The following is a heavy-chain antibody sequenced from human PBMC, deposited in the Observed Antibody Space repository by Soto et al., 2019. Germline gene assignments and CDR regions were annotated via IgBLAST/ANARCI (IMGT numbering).Heavy chain of an antibody. V-gene: IGHV3-48*02. CDR2: ISSSGTTV. D-gene: IGHD3-3*01. Sequence: EVQLVESGGGLVQPGGSLRLSCAASGFAFGSYSMNRVRQAPGKGLEWVSYISSSGTTVYYADSVKGRFTISRDNAKNSLYLQMNSLRDEDTAVYYCARDITMNNWFDPWGQGTLVIVSS. CDR1: GFAFGSYS. J-gene: IGHJ5*02. CDR3: ARDITMNNWFDP.